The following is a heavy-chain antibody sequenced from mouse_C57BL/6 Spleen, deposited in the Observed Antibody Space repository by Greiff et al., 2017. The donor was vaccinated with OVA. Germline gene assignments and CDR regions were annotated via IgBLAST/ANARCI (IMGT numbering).Heavy chain of an antibody. CDR1: GYAFSSSW. D-gene: IGHD3-3*01. V-gene: IGHV1-82*01. CDR3: ARGDGRWYFDV. Sequence: QVQLQQSGPELVKPGASVKISCKASGYAFSSSWMNWVKQRPGKGLEWIGRIYPGDGDTNYNGKFKGKATLTAAKSSSTAYMQLSSLTSEDAAVYFCARGDGRWYFDVWGTGTTVTVSA. J-gene: IGHJ1*03. CDR2: IYPGDGDT.